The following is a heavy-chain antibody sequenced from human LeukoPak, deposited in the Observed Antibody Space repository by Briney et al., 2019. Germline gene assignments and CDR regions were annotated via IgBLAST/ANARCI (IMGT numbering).Heavy chain of an antibody. CDR2: INPSGGST. J-gene: IGHJ6*02. V-gene: IGHV1-46*01. CDR3: ARERGEMALCYYGMDV. Sequence: ASVKVSCKASRYTFTIYYMHWVRQAPGQGLEWMGIINPSGGSTSYAQKFQGRVTMTRDTSTSTVYMELSSLRSEDTAVYYCARERGEMALCYYGMDVWGQGTTVTVSS. CDR1: RYTFTIYY. D-gene: IGHD5-24*01.